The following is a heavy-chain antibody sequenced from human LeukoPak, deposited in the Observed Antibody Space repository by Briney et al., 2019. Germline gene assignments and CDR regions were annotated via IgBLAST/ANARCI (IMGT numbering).Heavy chain of an antibody. V-gene: IGHV1-3*01. CDR1: GYTFTSYA. Sequence: ASVKVSCKASGYTFTSYAMHWVRQAPGQRLEWMGWINAGNGNTKYSQKFQGRVTITRDTSASTAYMELSSLRSEDTAVYYCARDWGIRYYDILTGYSAFDIWGQGTMVTVSS. J-gene: IGHJ3*02. D-gene: IGHD3-9*01. CDR3: ARDWGIRYYDILTGYSAFDI. CDR2: INAGNGNT.